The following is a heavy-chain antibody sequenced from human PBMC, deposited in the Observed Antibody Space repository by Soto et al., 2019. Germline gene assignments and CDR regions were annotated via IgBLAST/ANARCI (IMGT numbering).Heavy chain of an antibody. CDR2: IYYSGST. D-gene: IGHD6-13*01. J-gene: IGHJ3*02. CDR3: ARRCSSAFDI. CDR1: GGSISSYY. Sequence: SETLSLTCTVAGGSISSYYWRWIRQPPGKGLEWVGYIYYSGSTNYNPSLKSRVTISVDTSKNQFSLKLSSVTAADTAVYYCARRCSSAFDIWGQGTMVTVSS. V-gene: IGHV4-59*08.